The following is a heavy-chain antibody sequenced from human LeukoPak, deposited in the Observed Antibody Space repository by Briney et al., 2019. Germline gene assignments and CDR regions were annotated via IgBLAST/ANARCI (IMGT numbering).Heavy chain of an antibody. CDR3: ARVLLIWFGADFYGMDV. CDR2: INHNSCGT. D-gene: IGHD3-10*01. J-gene: IGHJ6*02. CDR1: GYTFTGYY. Sequence: SVKVSCKASGYTFTGYYIHWVRQPCGQGLEWMRWINHNSCGTIYAQEFQGRDTMTRDTSISTAYMELSRLRSDDTAVYYGARVLLIWFGADFYGMDVWGQGTAVTVSS. V-gene: IGHV1-2*02.